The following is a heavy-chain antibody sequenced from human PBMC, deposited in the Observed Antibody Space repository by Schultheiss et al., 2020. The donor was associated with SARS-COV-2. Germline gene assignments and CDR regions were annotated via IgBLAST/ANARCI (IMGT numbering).Heavy chain of an antibody. CDR3: APSHGDFAFDI. CDR1: GFTFSSYD. CDR2: IGTAGDT. V-gene: IGHV3-13*01. J-gene: IGHJ3*02. Sequence: GGSLRLSCAASGFTFSSYDMHWVRQATGKGLEWVSAIGTAGDTYYPGSVKGRFTISRDNAKNSLYLQMNSLRAEDTAVYYCAPSHGDFAFDIWGQGTMVTVS. D-gene: IGHD4-17*01.